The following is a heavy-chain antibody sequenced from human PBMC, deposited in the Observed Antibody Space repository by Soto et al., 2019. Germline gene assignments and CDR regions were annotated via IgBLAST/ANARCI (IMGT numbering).Heavy chain of an antibody. J-gene: IGHJ4*02. D-gene: IGHD6-6*01. CDR1: GFTFGGSV. CDR3: TTYGNSSKGFDY. CDR2: IRSRDSDYAT. Sequence: EVQLVESGGGLVHPGGSLKLSCAVSGFTFGGSVMHWVRQAPGKGLEWLGRIRSRDSDYATSYAESVKGRVTISRDDSKNTAYLQVTSLKIEDTALYYCTTYGNSSKGFDYWGQGTLVTVSS. V-gene: IGHV3-73*01.